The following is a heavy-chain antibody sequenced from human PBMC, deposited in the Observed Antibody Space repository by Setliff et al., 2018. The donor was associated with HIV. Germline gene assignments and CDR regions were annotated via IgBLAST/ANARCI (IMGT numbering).Heavy chain of an antibody. CDR3: AKAYYYDSSGYSRYYYYYGMDV. V-gene: IGHV1-69-2*01. Sequence: ASVKVSCKASGYTFTDYYINWVQQAPGKGLEWMGHIDPEDGETIYAQKLQGRVTMTTDTSTSTAYMELRSLRSDDTAIYYCAKAYYYDSSGYSRYYYYYGMDVWGQGTTVTVSS. CDR1: GYTFTDYY. J-gene: IGHJ6*02. CDR2: IDPEDGET. D-gene: IGHD3-22*01.